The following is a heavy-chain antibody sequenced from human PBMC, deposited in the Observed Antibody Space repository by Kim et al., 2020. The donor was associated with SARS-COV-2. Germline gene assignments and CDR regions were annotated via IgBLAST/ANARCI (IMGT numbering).Heavy chain of an antibody. J-gene: IGHJ5*02. V-gene: IGHV1-69*04. CDR3: ARAVGANNWFDP. CDR1: GGTFSSYA. CDR2: IIPILGIA. Sequence: SVKVSCKSSGGTFSSYAISWVRQAPGQGLEWMGRIIPILGIANYAQKFQGRVTITADKSTSTAYMELSSLRSEDTAVYYCARAVGANNWFDPWGQGTLVTVSS. D-gene: IGHD1-26*01.